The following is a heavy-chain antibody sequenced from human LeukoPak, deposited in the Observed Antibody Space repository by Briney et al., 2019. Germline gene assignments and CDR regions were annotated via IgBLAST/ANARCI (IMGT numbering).Heavy chain of an antibody. J-gene: IGHJ4*02. D-gene: IGHD3-22*01. CDR1: GFTFRSYW. CDR3: ARDEVYSSGWQYFNF. V-gene: IGHV3-7*01. Sequence: GGSLRLSCAASGFTFRSYWMSCVRQAPGKGLEWVANIKQDGTEKYYVDSVKGRFTISRDNAKNSLYLEMNSLRAEDTAVYYCARDEVYSSGWQYFNFWGQGTLVTVSS. CDR2: IKQDGTEK.